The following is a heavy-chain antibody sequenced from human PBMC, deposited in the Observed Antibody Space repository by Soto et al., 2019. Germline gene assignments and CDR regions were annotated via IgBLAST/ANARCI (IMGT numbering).Heavy chain of an antibody. J-gene: IGHJ4*02. V-gene: IGHV1-18*01. CDR2: ISAYNGNT. Sequence: QVQLVQSGAEVKKPGASVKVSCKASGYTFTSYGISWVRQAPGQGLEWMGWISAYNGNTNYAQKLQGRVTMTTDTTTSTGYMELGSLGSDDTGVDDCASEEEGGDVDYWGQGTLVTVSS. CDR1: GYTFTSYG. CDR3: ASEEEGGDVDY.